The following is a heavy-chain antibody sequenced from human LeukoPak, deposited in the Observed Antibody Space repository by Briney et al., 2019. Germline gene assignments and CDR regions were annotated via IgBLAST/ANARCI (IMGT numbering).Heavy chain of an antibody. Sequence: AAETLSLTCTVSGGSISSYYWSWIRQPPGKGLEGIGYIYYSRSTNYNPSLKSRVTISVDTSKNQFSLKLISVTAADTAVYYFARKHYDYGGNPVYYYGMDVWGQGTTVTVSS. CDR3: ARKHYDYGGNPVYYYGMDV. CDR2: IYYSRST. J-gene: IGHJ6*02. D-gene: IGHD4-23*01. V-gene: IGHV4-59*01. CDR1: GGSISSYY.